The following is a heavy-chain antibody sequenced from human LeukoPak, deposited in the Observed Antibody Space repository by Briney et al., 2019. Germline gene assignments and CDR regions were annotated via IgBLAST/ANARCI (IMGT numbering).Heavy chain of an antibody. Sequence: GASVKVSCKASGYTFTSYDINWVRQATGQGLEWMGWINPNSGGTNYAQKFQGRVTMTRDTSISTAYMELSRLRSDDTAVYYCARGRGHYDSSGYYYEGDAFDIWGQGTMVTVSS. J-gene: IGHJ3*02. V-gene: IGHV1-2*02. CDR2: INPNSGGT. CDR1: GYTFTSYD. CDR3: ARGRGHYDSSGYYYEGDAFDI. D-gene: IGHD3-22*01.